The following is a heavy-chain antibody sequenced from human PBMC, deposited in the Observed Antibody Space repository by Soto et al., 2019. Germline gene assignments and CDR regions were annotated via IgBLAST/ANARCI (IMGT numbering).Heavy chain of an antibody. V-gene: IGHV1-69*13. J-gene: IGHJ6*02. Sequence: SVKVSCKASGGTFSSYAISWVRQAPGQGLEWMGGIIPIFGTANYAQKFQGRVTITADESTSTAYMELSSLRSEDTAVYYCARGGIAARLSYYYGMDVWGQGTTVTVSS. CDR1: GGTFSSYA. CDR3: ARGGIAARLSYYYGMDV. CDR2: IIPIFGTA. D-gene: IGHD6-6*01.